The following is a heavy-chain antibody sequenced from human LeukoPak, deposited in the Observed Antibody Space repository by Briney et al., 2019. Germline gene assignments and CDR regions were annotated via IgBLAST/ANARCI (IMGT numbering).Heavy chain of an antibody. D-gene: IGHD6-19*01. CDR3: AREAVYSSGWYFYNGLDV. CDR2: ISDSSSYI. CDR1: GLTFNSYS. Sequence: GGSLRLSCAASGLTFNSYSMNWVRQAPGKGLEWVSSISDSSSYIYYADSVKGRFTFSRDNAKNSLYLQMNSLRAEDTGVYYCAREAVYSSGWYFYNGLDVWGQGTTVTVSS. J-gene: IGHJ6*02. V-gene: IGHV3-21*01.